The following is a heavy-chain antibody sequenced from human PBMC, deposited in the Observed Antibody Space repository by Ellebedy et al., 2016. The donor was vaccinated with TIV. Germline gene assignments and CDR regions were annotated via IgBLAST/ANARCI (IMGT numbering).Heavy chain of an antibody. CDR3: ASTDQLERYYFDY. Sequence: MPSETLSLTCAVYGGSFSGYSWSWIRQSPGKGLEWIGEINHSGSTNYNPSLKSRVTISVDTSRNQFSLKLSSVTAADTAVYYCASTDQLERYYFDYWGQGTLVTVSS. V-gene: IGHV4-34*01. CDR1: GGSFSGYS. CDR2: INHSGST. D-gene: IGHD3-3*01. J-gene: IGHJ4*02.